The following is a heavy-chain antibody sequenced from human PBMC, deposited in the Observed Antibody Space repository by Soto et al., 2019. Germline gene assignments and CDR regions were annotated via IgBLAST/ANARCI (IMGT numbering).Heavy chain of an antibody. CDR1: GYTFTSYY. Sequence: GASVKVSCKASGYTFTSYYMHWVRQAPGQGLEWMGIINPSGGSTSYAQKFQGRVTMTRDTSTSTVYMELSSLRSEDTAVYYCARVSTYYYDTSPNPAQLFDPWGQGTLVTVSA. CDR2: INPSGGST. J-gene: IGHJ5*02. CDR3: ARVSTYYYDTSPNPAQLFDP. V-gene: IGHV1-46*01. D-gene: IGHD3-22*01.